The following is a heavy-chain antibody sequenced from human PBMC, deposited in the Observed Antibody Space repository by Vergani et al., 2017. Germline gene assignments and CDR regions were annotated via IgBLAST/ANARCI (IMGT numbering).Heavy chain of an antibody. CDR2: IIPIFGTA. J-gene: IGHJ6*02. V-gene: IGHV1-69*06. CDR3: ARGQHWGRGRYYYYGMDV. D-gene: IGHD7-27*01. CDR1: GGTFSSYA. Sequence: QVQLVQSGAEVKKPGSSVKVSCKASGGTFSSYAISWVRQAPGQGLEWMGGIIPIFGTANYAQKFQGRVTITADKSTSTAYMELSSLRSEDTAMYYCARGQHWGRGRYYYYGMDVWGQGTTVTVSS.